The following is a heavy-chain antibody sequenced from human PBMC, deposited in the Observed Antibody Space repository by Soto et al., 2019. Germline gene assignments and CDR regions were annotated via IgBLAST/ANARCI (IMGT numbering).Heavy chain of an antibody. V-gene: IGHV1-69*01. CDR1: GGTFSSYA. Sequence: QVQLVQSGAVVKKPGSSVKVSCKASGGTFSSYAISWVRQAPGQGLEWMGGIIPIFGTANYAQKFQGRVTITADESTSTAYMELSSLRSEDTAVYYCARIVVVIKSVYYYGMDVWGQGTTVTVSS. D-gene: IGHD3-22*01. CDR2: IIPIFGTA. J-gene: IGHJ6*02. CDR3: ARIVVVIKSVYYYGMDV.